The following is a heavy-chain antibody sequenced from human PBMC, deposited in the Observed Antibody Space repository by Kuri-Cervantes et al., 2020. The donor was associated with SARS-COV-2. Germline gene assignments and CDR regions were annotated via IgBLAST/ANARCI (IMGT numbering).Heavy chain of an antibody. CDR2: IYYSGRT. Sequence: ESLKISCTVSGGSISSYYWSWIRQPPGKGLEWIGYIYYSGRTNYNPSLKSRVTISVDTSKNQFSLKLSSVTAADTAVYYSATTVAALEYFQHWGQGTLVTVSS. CDR3: ATTVAALEYFQH. V-gene: IGHV4-59*01. J-gene: IGHJ1*01. CDR1: GGSISSYY. D-gene: IGHD6-19*01.